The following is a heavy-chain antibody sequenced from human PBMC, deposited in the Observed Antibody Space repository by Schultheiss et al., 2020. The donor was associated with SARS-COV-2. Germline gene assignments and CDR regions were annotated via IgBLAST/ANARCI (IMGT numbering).Heavy chain of an antibody. CDR3: ARDQAPSGRSYWGSGRGMDV. Sequence: SQTLSLTCAVYGGSFSGYYWSWIRQPPGKGLEWIGEINHSGSTNYNPSLKSRVTISVDTSKNQFSLKLSSVTAADTAVYYCARDQAPSGRSYWGSGRGMDVWGQGTTVTVSS. CDR2: INHSGST. CDR1: GGSFSGYY. V-gene: IGHV4-34*01. D-gene: IGHD1-26*01. J-gene: IGHJ6*02.